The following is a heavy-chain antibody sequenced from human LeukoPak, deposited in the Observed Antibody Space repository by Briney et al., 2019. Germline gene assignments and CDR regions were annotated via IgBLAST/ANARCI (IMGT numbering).Heavy chain of an antibody. CDR2: INHSGST. CDR1: GGSFSGYY. J-gene: IGHJ5*02. V-gene: IGHV4-34*01. CDR3: ASPYYYDSSGYYT. D-gene: IGHD3-22*01. Sequence: SETLSLTCAVYGGSFSGYYWSWIRRPLGKGLEWIGEINHSGSTNYNPSLKSRVTISVDTSKNQFSLKLSSVTAADTAVYYCASPYYYDSSGYYTWGQGTLVTVSS.